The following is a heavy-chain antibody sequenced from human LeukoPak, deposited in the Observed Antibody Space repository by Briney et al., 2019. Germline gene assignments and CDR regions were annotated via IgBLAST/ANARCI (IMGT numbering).Heavy chain of an antibody. CDR2: INPNSGGT. D-gene: IGHD2-15*01. CDR1: GYTFTGYY. CDR3: ARGGVVAAHSNDY. V-gene: IGHV1-2*02. J-gene: IGHJ4*02. Sequence: ASVKVSCKASGYTFTGYYMHWVRQAPGQGLEWLGWINPNSGGTNYAQKFQGRVTMTRDTSISTAYMELSRLRSDDTAVYYCARGGVVAAHSNDYWGQGTLVTVSS.